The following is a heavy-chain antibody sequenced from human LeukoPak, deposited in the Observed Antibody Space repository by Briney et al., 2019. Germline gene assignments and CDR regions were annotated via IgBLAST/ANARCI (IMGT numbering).Heavy chain of an antibody. V-gene: IGHV4-39*01. D-gene: IGHD6-6*01. CDR3: ARRDIAARLNSFDP. Sequence: PSETLSLTCTVSGGSISSSRYYWGWIRQPPGEGLEWIGNIYYSGSTYYNPSLKSRVTISLDTSKNQFSLKLSSVTAADTAVYYCARRDIAARLNSFDPWGQGTLVTVSS. J-gene: IGHJ5*02. CDR1: GGSISSSRYY. CDR2: IYYSGST.